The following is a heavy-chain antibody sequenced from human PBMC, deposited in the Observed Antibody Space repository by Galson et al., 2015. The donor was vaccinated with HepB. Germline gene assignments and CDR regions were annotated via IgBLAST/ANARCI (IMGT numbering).Heavy chain of an antibody. D-gene: IGHD4-11*01. CDR1: GFTSSSYA. CDR3: AKDATAVTTNYYFDY. CDR2: ISDSGGST. Sequence: SLRLSCAASGFTSSSYAMSWVRKAPGKGLEWVSLISDSGGSTYYADSVRGRFTISRDNSKNTLYLQMNSLRAEDTALYYCAKDATAVTTNYYFDYWGQGTLVTVSS. J-gene: IGHJ4*02. V-gene: IGHV3-23*01.